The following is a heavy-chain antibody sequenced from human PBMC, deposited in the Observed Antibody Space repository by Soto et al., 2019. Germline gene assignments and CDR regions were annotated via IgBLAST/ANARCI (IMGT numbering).Heavy chain of an antibody. CDR3: ARGDLGLPPDY. Sequence: TSETLSLTCTVSGGSISSRGYYWGWIRQHPGKGLEWIGYIYYSGSTYYNPSLKSRVTISVDTSKNQFSLKLSSVTAADTAVYYCARGDLGLPPDYWGQGTLVTVSS. J-gene: IGHJ4*02. CDR1: GGSISSRGYY. CDR2: IYYSGST. V-gene: IGHV4-31*03. D-gene: IGHD3-16*01.